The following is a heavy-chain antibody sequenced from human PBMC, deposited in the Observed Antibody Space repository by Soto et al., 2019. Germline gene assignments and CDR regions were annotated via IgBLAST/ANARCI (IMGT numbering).Heavy chain of an antibody. D-gene: IGHD4-17*01. Sequence: QVQLVQSGAEVKKPGASVKVSCKASGYTFTTYVISWVRQAPGQGLEWVGWISAYSGNTKYAQKLQGRVTVTTDTSTSTAYMEVRSLSADDTAVYYCARGRYGDYWGQGTLVTTSS. CDR3: ARGRYGDY. CDR2: ISAYSGNT. J-gene: IGHJ4*02. V-gene: IGHV1-18*01. CDR1: GYTFTTYV.